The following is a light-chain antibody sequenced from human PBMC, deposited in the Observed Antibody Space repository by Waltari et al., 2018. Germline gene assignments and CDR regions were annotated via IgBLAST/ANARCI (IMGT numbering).Light chain of an antibody. J-gene: IGLJ1*01. CDR2: DTN. Sequence: QAVVTQEPSLTVSPGGTVTLTCGSSTGDVTSDHYPYWFQQKPGQAPRTLIYDTNNQHYWTPGRCSGSLLGGKAALTLSGAQPEDEAEYYCSVAYSGVFVFGTGTKVTVL. CDR3: SVAYSGVFV. V-gene: IGLV7-46*01. CDR1: TGDVTSDHY.